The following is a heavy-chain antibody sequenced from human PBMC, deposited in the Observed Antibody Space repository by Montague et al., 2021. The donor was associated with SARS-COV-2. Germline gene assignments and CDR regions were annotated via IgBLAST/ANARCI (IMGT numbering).Heavy chain of an antibody. CDR1: GGSISSTSYY. J-gene: IGHJ6*02. V-gene: IGHV4-39*07. Sequence: SETLSLTCTVSGGSISSTSYYWGWIRQPPGKGLEWIGEINHSGSTNYNPSLKSRVTISVDTSKNQFSLELSSVTAADTAVYYCARALPVTTFFYSYYGMDVWCQGTTVTVSS. CDR3: ARALPVTTFFYSYYGMDV. D-gene: IGHD4-17*01. CDR2: INHSGST.